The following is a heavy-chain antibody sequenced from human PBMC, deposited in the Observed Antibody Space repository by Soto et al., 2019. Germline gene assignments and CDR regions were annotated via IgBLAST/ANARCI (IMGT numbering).Heavy chain of an antibody. V-gene: IGHV1-69*13. J-gene: IGHJ3*02. CDR1: WGTFSSYA. Sequence: SVKVSCKASWGTFSSYAISWVRQAPEQGLEWMGGIIPIFGTANYAQKFQGRVTITADESTSTAYMELSSLRSEDTAVYYCARAKSSCSGSCKGAFDIWGQGTMVTVSS. CDR2: IIPIFGTA. D-gene: IGHD1-26*01. CDR3: ARAKSSCSGSCKGAFDI.